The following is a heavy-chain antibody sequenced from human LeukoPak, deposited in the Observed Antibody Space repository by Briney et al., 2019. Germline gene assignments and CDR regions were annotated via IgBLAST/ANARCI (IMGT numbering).Heavy chain of an antibody. CDR1: GFTFSSYT. Sequence: GGSLRLSCAASGFTFSSYTMNWVRQAPGKGLEWVSSITRGSTYRYYADSLKGRFTISRDDAKNSLYLQMNSLRAEDTAVYYCARDSRLQNHFDFWGQGTLVTVSS. CDR3: ARDSRLQNHFDF. CDR2: ITRGSTYR. J-gene: IGHJ4*02. D-gene: IGHD5-18*01. V-gene: IGHV3-21*01.